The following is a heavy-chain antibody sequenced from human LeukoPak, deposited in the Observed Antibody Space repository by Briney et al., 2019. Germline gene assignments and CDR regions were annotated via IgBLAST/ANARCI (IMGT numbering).Heavy chain of an antibody. CDR2: IYTSGSA. Sequence: SETLSLTCTVSGGSISSGSYYWRWIRQPAGKGLEWIGRIYTSGSANYNPSLKSRVTMSVDTSKNQFSLKLRSVTAADTAVYYCAREIAVAGSDYYYYMDVWGKGTTVTISS. D-gene: IGHD6-19*01. CDR1: GGSISSGSYY. V-gene: IGHV4-61*02. CDR3: AREIAVAGSDYYYYMDV. J-gene: IGHJ6*03.